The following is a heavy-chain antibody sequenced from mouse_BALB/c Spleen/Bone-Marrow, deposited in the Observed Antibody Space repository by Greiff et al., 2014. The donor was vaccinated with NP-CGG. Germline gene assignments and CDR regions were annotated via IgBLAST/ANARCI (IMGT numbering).Heavy chain of an antibody. D-gene: IGHD2-12*01. J-gene: IGHJ4*01. CDR3: TRSELRRGGYALDY. CDR1: GYSFTSYW. Sequence: QVQLQQSRAELVKPGASVKLSCKASGYSFTSYWMHWVKQRPGQGLEWIGEISPGNGRSNYNEKFKSKATLTVDKSSSTAYMQRSGLTSEDSAVYYCTRSELRRGGYALDYWGLGTSVTVSS. V-gene: IGHV1S81*02. CDR2: ISPGNGRS.